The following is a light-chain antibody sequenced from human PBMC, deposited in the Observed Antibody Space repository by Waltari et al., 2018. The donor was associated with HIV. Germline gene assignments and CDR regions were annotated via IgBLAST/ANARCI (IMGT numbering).Light chain of an antibody. Sequence: DIQLTQSPSFLSASVGDRVTITCRASQGISSYLAWYQQKPGKAPKLLIYAASTLQSGVPSRFSGSGSGTEFTLTISSLQPEDFATYYCQQLNSYPPPATFGQGTKVEIK. CDR1: QGISSY. V-gene: IGKV1-9*01. J-gene: IGKJ1*01. CDR3: QQLNSYPPPAT. CDR2: AAS.